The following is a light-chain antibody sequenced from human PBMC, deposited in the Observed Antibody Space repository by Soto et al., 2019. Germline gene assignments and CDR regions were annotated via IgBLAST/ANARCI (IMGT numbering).Light chain of an antibody. CDR3: SSFTSINTWV. CDR2: EVS. V-gene: IGLV2-14*01. Sequence: QSALTQPASGSGSPGQAITLSCTGTSSDVGGYNYVSWYQQHPGKAPTLMIYEVSNRPSGVSNRFSGSKSGNTASLTISGLQAEEEAEYYFSSFTSINTWVFGGGTKLTVL. CDR1: SSDVGGYNY. J-gene: IGLJ3*02.